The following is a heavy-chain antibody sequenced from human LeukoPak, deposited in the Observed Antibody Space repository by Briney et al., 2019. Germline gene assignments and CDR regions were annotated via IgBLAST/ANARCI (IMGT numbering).Heavy chain of an antibody. CDR2: IYYSGST. J-gene: IGHJ5*02. Sequence: SETLSLTCTVSGGSISSGDYYWSWIRQPPGKGLEWIGYIYYSGSTYYNPSLKSRVTISVDTSKNQFSLKLSSVTAADTAVYYRAREGGYHNWFDPWGQGTLVTVSS. V-gene: IGHV4-30-4*08. CDR1: GGSISSGDYY. CDR3: AREGGYHNWFDP. D-gene: IGHD1-26*01.